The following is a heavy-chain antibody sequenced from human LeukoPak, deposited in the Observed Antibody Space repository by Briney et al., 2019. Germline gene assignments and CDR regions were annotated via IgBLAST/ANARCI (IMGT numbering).Heavy chain of an antibody. Sequence: PGGSLRLTCAPSGFTVSSNYMSWVRQAPGKVLEWVSVIYSGGSTYYADSVKGRFTISRDNSKNTLYLQMNSLRAEDTAVYYCARAIAAGDDYWGQGTLVTVSS. CDR3: ARAIAAGDDY. CDR2: IYSGGST. J-gene: IGHJ4*02. V-gene: IGHV3-53*01. D-gene: IGHD6-6*01. CDR1: GFTVSSNY.